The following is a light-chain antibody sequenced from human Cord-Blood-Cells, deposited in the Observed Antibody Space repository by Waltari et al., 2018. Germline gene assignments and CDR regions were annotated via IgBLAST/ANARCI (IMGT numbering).Light chain of an antibody. V-gene: IGKV1-39*01. CDR3: QQSYSTPYT. Sequence: DSQMTQSPSPLSASVGDRVTITCRASQSISSYLNWYQQKPGKAPKLLIYAASSLQSGVPSRFSGSGSGTDFTLTISSLQPEDFATYYCQQSYSTPYTFGQGTKLEIK. CDR2: AAS. J-gene: IGKJ2*01. CDR1: QSISSY.